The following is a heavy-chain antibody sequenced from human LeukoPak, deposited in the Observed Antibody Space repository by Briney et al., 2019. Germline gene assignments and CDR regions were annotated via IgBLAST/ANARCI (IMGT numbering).Heavy chain of an antibody. D-gene: IGHD3-16*02. CDR2: INHSGST. Sequence: SETLSLTCAVYGGSFSGYYWSWIRQPPGKGLEWIGEINHSGSTNYNPSLKSRVTISVDTSKNQFSLKLSSVTAADTAVYYCAGGRPDYIWGSYRIDDYWGQGTLVTVSS. V-gene: IGHV4-34*01. J-gene: IGHJ4*02. CDR1: GGSFSGYY. CDR3: AGGRPDYIWGSYRIDDY.